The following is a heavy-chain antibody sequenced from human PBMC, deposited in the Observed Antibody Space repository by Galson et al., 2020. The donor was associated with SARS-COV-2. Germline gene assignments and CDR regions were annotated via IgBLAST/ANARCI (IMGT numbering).Heavy chain of an antibody. D-gene: IGHD6-13*01. CDR2: IYYSGST. V-gene: IGHV4-31*03. CDR3: ASSRISIAAAGRGYYYYGMDV. Sequence: SETLSLTCTVSGGSISSGGYYWSWIRQHPGKGLEWIGYIYYSGSTYYNPSLKSRVTISVDTSKNQFSLKLSSVTAADTAVYYCASSRISIAAAGRGYYYYGMDVWGQGTTVTVSS. CDR1: GGSISSGGYY. J-gene: IGHJ6*02.